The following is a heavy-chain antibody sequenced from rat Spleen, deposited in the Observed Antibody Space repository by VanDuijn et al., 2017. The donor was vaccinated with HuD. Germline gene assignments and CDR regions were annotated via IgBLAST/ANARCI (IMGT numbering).Heavy chain of an antibody. CDR2: ISLGGGNT. D-gene: IGHD1-4*01. V-gene: IGHV5-25*01. CDR1: GFTFSHFY. J-gene: IGHJ3*01. CDR3: ARVGTRVSRFAY. Sequence: EVQLVESGGGVVQPGRSMRLSCAASGFTFSHFYMAWVRQTPTKGLEWVASISLGGGNTYSRDSVRGRFTISRDNAKSTLYLQMDSLRSEDTATYYCARVGTRVSRFAYWGQGTLVTVSS.